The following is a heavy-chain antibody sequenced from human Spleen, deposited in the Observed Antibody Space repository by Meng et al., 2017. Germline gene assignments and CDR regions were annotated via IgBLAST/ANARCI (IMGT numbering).Heavy chain of an antibody. CDR2: ITSGSHYI. CDR1: GFIFSKYI. J-gene: IGHJ6*02. CDR3: ARDWDESLRGYYVLDA. V-gene: IGHV3-21*01. Sequence: GESLKISCEASGFIFSKYIMNWVRQAPGKGLEWVSSITSGSHYIYYSDSVKGRFTISRDNAKKSLYLQMNSLRDEDTAVYFCARDWDESLRGYYVLDAWGQGTTVTVSS. D-gene: IGHD1-26*01.